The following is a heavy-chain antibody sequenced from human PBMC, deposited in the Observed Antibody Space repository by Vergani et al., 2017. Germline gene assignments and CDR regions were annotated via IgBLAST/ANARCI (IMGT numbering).Heavy chain of an antibody. CDR3: ARDSPSWSGYYTGGYYYMDV. Sequence: QVQLVQSGAEVKKPGSSVKVSCKASGGTFSSYAISWVRQAPGQGLEWMGRIIPILGIANYAHKFQGRVTITADKSTSTAYMELSSLRSEDTAVYYCARDSPSWSGYYTGGYYYMDVWGKGTTVTVSS. V-gene: IGHV1-69*04. D-gene: IGHD3-3*01. CDR2: IIPILGIA. CDR1: GGTFSSYA. J-gene: IGHJ6*03.